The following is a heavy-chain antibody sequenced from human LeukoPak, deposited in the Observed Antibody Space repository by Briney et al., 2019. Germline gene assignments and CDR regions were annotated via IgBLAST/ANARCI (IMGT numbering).Heavy chain of an antibody. CDR2: MNPNSGNT. J-gene: IGHJ6*02. CDR3: ARGGVWVRGVWASSEGMDV. CDR1: GYTFTSYD. V-gene: IGHV1-8*01. D-gene: IGHD3-10*01. Sequence: GASVKVSCKASGYTFTSYDINWVRQATGQGLEWMGWMNPNSGNTGYAQKFQGRVTMTRNTSISTAYMELSSLRSEATAVYYGARGGVWVRGVWASSEGMDVWGQGTTVTVSS.